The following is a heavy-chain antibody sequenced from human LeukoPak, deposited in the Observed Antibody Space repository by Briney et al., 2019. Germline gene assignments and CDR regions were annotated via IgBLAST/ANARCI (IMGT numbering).Heavy chain of an antibody. Sequence: ASVKVSRKASGYTFTSYYMHWVRRAPGQGLEWMGIINPSGGSTSYAQKFQGRVTMTRDTSTSTVYMELSSLRSEDTAVYYCARDGKIFGVVSRPPAFDPWGQGTLVTVSS. CDR2: INPSGGST. J-gene: IGHJ5*02. CDR3: ARDGKIFGVVSRPPAFDP. CDR1: GYTFTSYY. V-gene: IGHV1-46*01. D-gene: IGHD3-3*01.